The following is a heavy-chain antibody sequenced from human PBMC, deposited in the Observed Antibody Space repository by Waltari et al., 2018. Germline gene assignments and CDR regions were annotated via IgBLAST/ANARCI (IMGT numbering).Heavy chain of an antibody. CDR3: ARGRGYYGSGSHFDY. D-gene: IGHD3-10*01. Sequence: EVQLVESGGGLIQPGGSLRLSCAASGFTVSSNYMSWVRQAPGKGLEWVSVIYSGGSTYYADSGKGRFTISRDNSKNTLYLQMNSRRAEDTAVYYCARGRGYYGSGSHFDYWGQGTLVTVSS. J-gene: IGHJ4*02. CDR2: IYSGGST. V-gene: IGHV3-53*01. CDR1: GFTVSSNY.